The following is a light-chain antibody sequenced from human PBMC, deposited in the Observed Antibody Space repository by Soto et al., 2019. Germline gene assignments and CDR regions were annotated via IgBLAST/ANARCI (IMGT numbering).Light chain of an antibody. Sequence: EIVMTHSAPNVSVSQGQTANISCRASQSVSNNLVWYQQKPGQAPRLLMYGSSIRATGIPARFSGSGSGTEFTLTISSLQSEDFAVYYCQQHNNWPPITFGQGTKVDI. CDR2: GSS. J-gene: IGKJ1*01. V-gene: IGKV3-15*01. CDR3: QQHNNWPPIT. CDR1: QSVSNN.